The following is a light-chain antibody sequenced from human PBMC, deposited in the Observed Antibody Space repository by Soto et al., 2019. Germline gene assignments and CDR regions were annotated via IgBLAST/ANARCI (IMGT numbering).Light chain of an antibody. V-gene: IGLV7-46*01. Sequence: QAVVTQEPSLTVSPGGTVTLTCGSSTGAVTSGHFPYWFQQKPGQAPRTLIYDTNNKHSWTPARFSGSLLGGKAALTLSGAQPEDEADYYCLLSYSGARVFRGGTKLTVL. CDR1: TGAVTSGHF. J-gene: IGLJ3*02. CDR2: DTN. CDR3: LLSYSGARV.